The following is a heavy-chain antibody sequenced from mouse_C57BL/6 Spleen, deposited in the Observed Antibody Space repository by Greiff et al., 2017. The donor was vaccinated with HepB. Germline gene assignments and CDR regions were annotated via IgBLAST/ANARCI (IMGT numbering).Heavy chain of an antibody. Sequence: VQLQQSGPELVKPGASVKMSCKASGYTFTDYNMHWVKQSHGKSLEWIGYINPNNGGTSYNQKFKGKATLTVNKSSSTAYMELRSLTSEDSAVYYCARGEYGNLAGFAYWGQGTLVTVSA. CDR1: GYTFTDYN. D-gene: IGHD2-10*02. CDR3: ARGEYGNLAGFAY. J-gene: IGHJ3*01. CDR2: INPNNGGT. V-gene: IGHV1-22*01.